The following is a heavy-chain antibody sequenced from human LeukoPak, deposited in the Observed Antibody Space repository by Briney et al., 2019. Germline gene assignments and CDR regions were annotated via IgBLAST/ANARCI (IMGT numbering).Heavy chain of an antibody. J-gene: IGHJ4*02. CDR3: ARVNYYDSSGYSD. CDR1: GFTFRSYT. Sequence: GGSLRLSCAASGFTFRSYTMTWVRQAPGKGLEWVSVIYSGGSTYYADSVKGRFTISRDNSKNTLYLQMNSLRAEDTAVYYCARVNYYDSSGYSDWGQGTLVTVSS. V-gene: IGHV3-66*01. CDR2: IYSGGST. D-gene: IGHD3-22*01.